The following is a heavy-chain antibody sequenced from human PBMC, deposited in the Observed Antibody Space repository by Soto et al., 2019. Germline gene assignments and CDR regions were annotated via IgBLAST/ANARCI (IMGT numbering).Heavy chain of an antibody. Sequence: QVQLVESGGGVVQPGRSLRLSCAASGFTFSSFAMHWVRQAPGKGLEWLAVISSDVVNYYYAESVKGRFTISRDNSKNTLYLQMKILRHEDTDGYYCERGGAWTTEGLGYWGQGTLVTVSS. D-gene: IGHD4-17*01. CDR2: ISSDVVNY. V-gene: IGHV3-30-3*01. CDR1: GFTFSSFA. J-gene: IGHJ4*02. CDR3: ERGGAWTTEGLGY.